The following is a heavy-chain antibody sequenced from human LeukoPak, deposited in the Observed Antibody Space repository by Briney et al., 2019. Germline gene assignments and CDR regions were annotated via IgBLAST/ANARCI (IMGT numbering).Heavy chain of an antibody. CDR3: AKEGVGYDILTGYYEGYYFDY. Sequence: GGSLRLSCAASGFTFSSYAMSWVRQAPGKGLEWVSAISGSGGSTYYADSVKGRFTISRDNSKNTLYLQMNSLRAEDTAVYYRAKEGVGYDILTGYYEGYYFDYWGQGTLVTVSS. CDR1: GFTFSSYA. CDR2: ISGSGGST. J-gene: IGHJ4*02. V-gene: IGHV3-23*01. D-gene: IGHD3-9*01.